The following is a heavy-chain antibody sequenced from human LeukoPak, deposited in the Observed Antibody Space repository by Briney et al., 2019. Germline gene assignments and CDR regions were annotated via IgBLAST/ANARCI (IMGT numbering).Heavy chain of an antibody. V-gene: IGHV3-23*01. CDR2: IANDGGST. CDR3: AKSHSVEQRGYFDY. J-gene: IGHJ4*02. CDR1: GFTFTTYA. Sequence: HGGSLRLSCAASGFTFTTYAMSWVRQAPGKGLEWVSSIANDGGSTYYADSVKGRFTISRDNSRNTVYLQMSSLRAEDMAVYYCAKSHSVEQRGYFDYWGQGTLVPVSS. D-gene: IGHD1/OR15-1a*01.